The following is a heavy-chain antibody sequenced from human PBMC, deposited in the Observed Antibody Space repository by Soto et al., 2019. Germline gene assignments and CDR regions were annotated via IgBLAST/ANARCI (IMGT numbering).Heavy chain of an antibody. D-gene: IGHD3-10*01. CDR3: AGSFKYGSGTFDAFDI. Sequence: QVQLVQSGTEVKKPGSSLKVSCKASGGTFSSYAISWVRQAPGQGLAWMGGIIPIFGTTNYAEKFRGRVSITADESTSTAYVELSSLRSEDTAVYYCAGSFKYGSGTFDAFDIWGQGTMVTVSS. V-gene: IGHV1-69*01. J-gene: IGHJ3*02. CDR1: GGTFSSYA. CDR2: IIPIFGTT.